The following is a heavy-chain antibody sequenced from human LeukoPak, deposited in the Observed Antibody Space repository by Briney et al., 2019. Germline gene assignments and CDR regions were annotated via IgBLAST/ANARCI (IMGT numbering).Heavy chain of an antibody. CDR3: AKWSGSYDY. Sequence: PGGSLRLSCAASAFTFSSYAKSWVRQAPEKGLEWVSGISGSVGSTGSAANTYYADSVKGRFTISRDNSKNTLYLHMNSLRAEDTAVYYCAKWSGSYDYWGQGTLVTVSS. V-gene: IGHV3-23*03. CDR1: AFTFSSYA. CDR2: ISGSVGST. D-gene: IGHD1-26*01. J-gene: IGHJ4*02.